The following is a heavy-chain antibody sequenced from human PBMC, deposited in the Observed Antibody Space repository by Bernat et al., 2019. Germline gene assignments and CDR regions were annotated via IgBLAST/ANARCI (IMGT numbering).Heavy chain of an antibody. V-gene: IGHV3-23*01. CDR3: AKEYGRNTKLRAKAFNI. D-gene: IGHD4-23*01. J-gene: IGHJ3*02. Sequence: EVQLLESGGGLVQPGGSLRLSCAASGFTFSSYAMSWVRQAPGKGLVWVSAFSGSCGSTYYADSVKGRLTISRHNSKNTLYLQMNSLRAEDTAVYYCAKEYGRNTKLRAKAFNIWGQGTMVTVSS. CDR2: FSGSCGST. CDR1: GFTFSSYA.